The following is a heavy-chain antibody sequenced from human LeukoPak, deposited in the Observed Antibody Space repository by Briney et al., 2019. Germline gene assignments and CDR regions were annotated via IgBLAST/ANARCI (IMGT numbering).Heavy chain of an antibody. CDR3: ANLYYYDSSGYYHDY. V-gene: IGHV3-30*18. D-gene: IGHD3-22*01. J-gene: IGHJ4*02. Sequence: GGSLRPSCAASGFTFSSYSMNWVRQAPGKGLEWVAVISYDGSNKYYADSVKGRFTISRDNSKNTLYLQMNSLRAEDTAVYYCANLYYYDSSGYYHDYWGQGTLVTVSS. CDR2: ISYDGSNK. CDR1: GFTFSSYS.